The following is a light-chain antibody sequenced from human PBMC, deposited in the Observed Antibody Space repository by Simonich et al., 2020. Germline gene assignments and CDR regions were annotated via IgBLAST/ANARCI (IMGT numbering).Light chain of an antibody. CDR2: QDS. Sequence: SYELTQPPSVSVSPGQTASITCSGDKLGDKYAFWYQQKPGQSPVLVNYQDSKRPSGIPERFSGSNSGNTATLTISGTQAMDEADYYCQAWDSSTAVVFGGGTKLTVL. CDR1: KLGDKY. J-gene: IGLJ2*01. CDR3: QAWDSSTAVV. V-gene: IGLV3-1*01.